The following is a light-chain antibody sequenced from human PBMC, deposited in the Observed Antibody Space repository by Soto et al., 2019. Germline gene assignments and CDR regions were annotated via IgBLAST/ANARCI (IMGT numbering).Light chain of an antibody. V-gene: IGLV2-23*01. CDR3: CSHAGSSTYVV. J-gene: IGLJ2*01. CDR1: SSDVGGYNL. Sequence: QSALTQPASVSGSPGQSIAISCTGTSSDVGGYNLVSWYQQHPGNAPKFLIYEDSKRPSGVSDRFSGSKSGNTASLTISGLQAEDEADYYCCSHAGSSTYVVFGGGTKVTVL. CDR2: EDS.